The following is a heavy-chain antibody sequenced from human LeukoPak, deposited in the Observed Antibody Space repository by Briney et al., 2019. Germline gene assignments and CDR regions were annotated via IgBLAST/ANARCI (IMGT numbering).Heavy chain of an antibody. J-gene: IGHJ6*02. CDR1: GFTFSSYA. CDR2: ISSNGGST. CDR3: ARVPLGAASSLWYYYYGMDV. V-gene: IGHV3-64*01. D-gene: IGHD1-26*01. Sequence: GGSLRLSCAASGFTFSSYAMHWVRQAPGKGLEYVSAISSNGGSTYYANSVKGRFTISRDNSKNTLYLQMGSLRAEDMAVYYCARVPLGAASSLWYYYYGMDVWGQGTTVTVSS.